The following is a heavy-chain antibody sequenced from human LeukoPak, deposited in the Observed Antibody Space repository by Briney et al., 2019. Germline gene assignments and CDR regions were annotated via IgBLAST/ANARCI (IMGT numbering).Heavy chain of an antibody. D-gene: IGHD6-19*01. V-gene: IGHV4-4*07. CDR3: ARSNSGWSTYYFDL. Sequence: SETLSLTCIVSGGSISSYYWSWSRQPAGKGLEWIGRIYTSGSTNYNPSLKSRVTMSVDTSKNQFSLRLSSVTAADTAVYYCARSNSGWSTYYFDLWGRGTLVTVSS. J-gene: IGHJ2*01. CDR2: IYTSGST. CDR1: GGSISSYY.